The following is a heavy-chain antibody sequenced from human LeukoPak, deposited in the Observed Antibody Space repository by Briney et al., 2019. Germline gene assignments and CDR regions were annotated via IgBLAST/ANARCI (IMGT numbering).Heavy chain of an antibody. CDR3: ARGQQLVLS. V-gene: IGHV4-59*01. D-gene: IGHD6-13*01. Sequence: PSETLSLTCTVSGGSISSYYWSWIRQPPRKGLEWIGYIYYSGSTNYNPSLKSRVTISVDTSKNQFSLKLSSVTAADTAVYYCARGQQLVLSWGQGTLVTVSS. CDR2: IYYSGST. J-gene: IGHJ4*02. CDR1: GGSISSYY.